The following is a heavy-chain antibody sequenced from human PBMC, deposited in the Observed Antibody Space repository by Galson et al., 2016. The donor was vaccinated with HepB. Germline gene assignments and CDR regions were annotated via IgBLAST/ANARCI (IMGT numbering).Heavy chain of an antibody. V-gene: IGHV4-31*03. CDR2: IYYSGST. CDR3: ARTTVVTPQLYWYFDL. Sequence: TLSLTCTVSGASISSGGFFWSWIRQHPVKGLEWIGYIYYSGSTYYNPSLKSRVTMSVDTSKNHFSLKLGSVTAADTAVYFCARTTVVTPQLYWYFDLWGRGTLVTVSS. J-gene: IGHJ2*01. CDR1: GASISSGGFF. D-gene: IGHD4-23*01.